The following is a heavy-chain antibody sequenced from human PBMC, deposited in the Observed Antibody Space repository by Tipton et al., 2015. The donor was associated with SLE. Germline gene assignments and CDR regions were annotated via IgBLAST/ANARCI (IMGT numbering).Heavy chain of an antibody. CDR2: IFNSGS. CDR3: ARAYHFDTSPYPDGFDL. J-gene: IGHJ3*01. CDR1: GGSVRSSYYY. D-gene: IGHD3-22*01. Sequence: TLSLTCTVTGGSVRSSYYYWSWIRQPPGKGLEWIGYIFNSGSYYTRSLKSRVTVSVDTSKNRFSLKLTSVTAADTGIYYCARAYHFDTSPYPDGFDLWGQGTMVTVSS. V-gene: IGHV4-30-4*01.